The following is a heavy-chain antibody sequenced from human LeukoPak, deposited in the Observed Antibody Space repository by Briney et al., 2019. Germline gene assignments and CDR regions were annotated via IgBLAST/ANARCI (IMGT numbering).Heavy chain of an antibody. D-gene: IGHD5-12*01. CDR2: INHSGST. CDR3: ARGQKGDIVATKGFDY. Sequence: SETLSLTCAVYGGSFSGYYWSWIRQPPGKGLEWIGEINHSGSTNYNPSLKSRVTISVDTSKNQFSLKLSSVTAADTAVYYCARGQKGDIVATKGFDYWGQGTLVTVSS. V-gene: IGHV4-34*01. J-gene: IGHJ4*02. CDR1: GGSFSGYY.